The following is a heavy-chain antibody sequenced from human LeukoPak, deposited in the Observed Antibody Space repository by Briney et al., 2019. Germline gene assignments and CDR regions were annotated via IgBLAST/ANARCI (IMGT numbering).Heavy chain of an antibody. CDR1: GFTFSSYS. CDR2: ISSSSSTI. J-gene: IGHJ5*02. V-gene: IGHV3-48*01. CDR3: ARLIAAAHYWNWFDP. D-gene: IGHD6-13*01. Sequence: PGGSLRLSCAASGFTFSSYSMNWVRQAPGKGLEGVSYISSSSSTIYYADSVKGRFTISRDNAKNSLYLQMNGLRAEDTAVYYCARLIAAAHYWNWFDPWGQGTLVTVSS.